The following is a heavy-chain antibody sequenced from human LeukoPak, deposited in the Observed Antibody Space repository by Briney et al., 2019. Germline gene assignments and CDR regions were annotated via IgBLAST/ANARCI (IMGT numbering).Heavy chain of an antibody. D-gene: IGHD3-3*01. CDR1: GYTFTIYG. V-gene: IGHV1-18*01. CDR2: ISAYNGNT. J-gene: IGHJ6*02. CDR3: AREIGTTIFGVVSGYYYYYGMDV. Sequence: ASVKVSCKASGYTFTIYGISWVRQAPGQGLEWMGWISAYNGNTNYAQKLQGRVTMTTDTSTSTAYMELRSLRSDDTAVYYCAREIGTTIFGVVSGYYYYYGMDVWGQGTTVTVSS.